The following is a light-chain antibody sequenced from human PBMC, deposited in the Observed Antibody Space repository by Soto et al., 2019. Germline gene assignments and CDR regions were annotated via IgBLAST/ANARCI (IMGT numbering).Light chain of an antibody. J-gene: IGKJ1*01. CDR2: GAS. Sequence: EIVMTQSPATLSVSPGERATLSCRASQSVSSNLAWYQQKPGQAPRLLIYGASTRATGIPARFSGSGSGTEVTLTISSLQSEDFAVYYCQQYNNWWGTFGQGTKVEIK. CDR3: QQYNNWWGT. V-gene: IGKV3-15*01. CDR1: QSVSSN.